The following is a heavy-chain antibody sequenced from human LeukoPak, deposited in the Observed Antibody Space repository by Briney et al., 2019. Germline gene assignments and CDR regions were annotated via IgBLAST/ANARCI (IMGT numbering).Heavy chain of an antibody. D-gene: IGHD6-25*01. CDR1: GGSISSYY. J-gene: IGHJ6*02. CDR2: IYYSGST. Sequence: SETLSLTCTVSGGSISSYYWSWIRQPPGKGLEWTGYIYYSGSTNYNPSLKSRVTISVDTSKNQFSLKLSSVTAADTAAYYCATSRLGSAPSMDVWGQGTTVTVSS. V-gene: IGHV4-59*08. CDR3: ATSRLGSAPSMDV.